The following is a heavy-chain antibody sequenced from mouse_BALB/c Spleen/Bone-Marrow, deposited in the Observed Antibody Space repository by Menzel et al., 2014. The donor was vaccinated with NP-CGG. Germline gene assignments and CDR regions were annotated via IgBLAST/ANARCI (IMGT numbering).Heavy chain of an antibody. Sequence: QVQLQQSGPELVKPGASVKISCKASGYTFTDYYINWVKQKPGQGLEWIGWIYPGGGNTKYNEKFKGKATLTVDTSSSTAYMQLSSLTSEDTAVYFCARPPYYYASSYYWYFDVWGAGTTVTVSS. J-gene: IGHJ1*01. V-gene: IGHV1-84*02. CDR3: ARPPYYYASSYYWYFDV. CDR2: IYPGGGNT. D-gene: IGHD1-1*01. CDR1: GYTFTDYY.